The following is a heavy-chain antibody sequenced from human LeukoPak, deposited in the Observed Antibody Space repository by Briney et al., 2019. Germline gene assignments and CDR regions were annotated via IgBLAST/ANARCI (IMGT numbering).Heavy chain of an antibody. J-gene: IGHJ4*02. CDR3: ARAVSSSSTVDY. CDR1: GGSFSGYY. V-gene: IGHV4-34*01. D-gene: IGHD6-13*01. Sequence: SETLNLTCAVYGGSFSGYYWSWIRQPPGKGLEWIGEINHSGSTNYNPSLKSRVTISVDTSKNQFSLKLSSVTAADTAVYYCARAVSSSSTVDYWGQGTLVTVSS. CDR2: INHSGST.